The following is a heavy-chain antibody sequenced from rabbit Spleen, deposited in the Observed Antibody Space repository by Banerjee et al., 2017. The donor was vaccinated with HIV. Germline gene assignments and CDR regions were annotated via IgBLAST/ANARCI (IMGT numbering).Heavy chain of an antibody. V-gene: IGHV1S45*01. Sequence: QEQLVESGGGLVQPTGSLTLTCKASGFSFGDRDVMCWVRQAPGKGLEWIACINAATGKPVYATWAKGRFTISRTSSTTVTIRMTSLTAADRAAYFCARDLVGVIGWNFYLWGPGTLVTVS. CDR3: ARDLVGVIGWNFYL. J-gene: IGHJ4*01. D-gene: IGHD1-1*01. CDR1: GFSFGDRDV. CDR2: INAATGKP.